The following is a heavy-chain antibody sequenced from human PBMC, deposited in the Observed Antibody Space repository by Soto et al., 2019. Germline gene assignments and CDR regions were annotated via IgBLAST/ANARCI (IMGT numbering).Heavy chain of an antibody. CDR3: AKASGWFGEFDY. CDR1: GFTFSSYA. CDR2: ISGSGGST. J-gene: IGHJ4*02. V-gene: IGHV3-23*01. D-gene: IGHD3-10*01. Sequence: EVQLLESGGGLVQPGGSLRLSCAASGFTFSSYAMSWVRQAPGKGLEWVSAISGSGGSTYYADSVKGRFTISRDNSKNPLYLQMNSLRAEDTAVHYCAKASGWFGEFDYWGQGTLVTVSS.